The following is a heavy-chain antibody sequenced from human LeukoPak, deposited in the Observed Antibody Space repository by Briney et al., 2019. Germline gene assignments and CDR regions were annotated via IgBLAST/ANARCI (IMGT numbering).Heavy chain of an antibody. Sequence: SGPTLVKPTQTLTLTCTFSGFSLSTSGVGVGWIRQPPGKALEWLALIYWDDDKRYSPSLKSRLTITKDTSKNQVVLTTTNMDPVDTATYYCAHRHRDRSSTSCLYYFDYWGQGTLVTVSS. CDR2: IYWDDDK. CDR1: GFSLSTSGVG. CDR3: AHRHRDRSSTSCLYYFDY. J-gene: IGHJ4*02. V-gene: IGHV2-5*02. D-gene: IGHD2-2*01.